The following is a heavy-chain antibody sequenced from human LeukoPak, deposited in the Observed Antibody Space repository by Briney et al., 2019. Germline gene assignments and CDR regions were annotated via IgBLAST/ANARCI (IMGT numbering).Heavy chain of an antibody. Sequence: PGGSLRLSCAASGFTFINAWMAWVRQAPGKGLEWVGRIKAKAHGGTIEYAAPVKGRFTISRDDSKNTLYLQMNSLKTEDTAVYYCTTDGVGVEGATYDNWGQGTLVSVSS. J-gene: IGHJ4*02. V-gene: IGHV3-15*01. CDR2: IKAKAHGGTI. CDR3: TTDGVGVEGATYDN. CDR1: GFTFINAW. D-gene: IGHD1-26*01.